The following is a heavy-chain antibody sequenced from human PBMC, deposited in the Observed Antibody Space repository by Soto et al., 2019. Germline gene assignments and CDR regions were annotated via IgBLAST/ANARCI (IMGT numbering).Heavy chain of an antibody. CDR3: ARFAVAVAGTHHGTDMDV. J-gene: IGHJ6*02. CDR1: GYTFTSYG. D-gene: IGHD6-19*01. CDR2: ISAYNGNT. V-gene: IGHV1-18*01. Sequence: QVQLVQSGAEVKKPGASVKVSCKASGYTFTSYGISWVRQAPGQGLEWMGWISAYNGNTNYAQKLQGRVTMTTDTSTITAYMELRSLRSDDTAVYYCARFAVAVAGTHHGTDMDVWGQGTTVTVSS.